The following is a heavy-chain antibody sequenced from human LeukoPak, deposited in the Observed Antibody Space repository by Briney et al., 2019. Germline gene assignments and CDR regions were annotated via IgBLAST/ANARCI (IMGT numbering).Heavy chain of an antibody. D-gene: IGHD3-10*01. V-gene: IGHV1-24*01. J-gene: IGHJ6*02. CDR1: GYTLTELS. CDR3: ATDRALLWFGEYGMDV. Sequence: RASVKVSCKVSGYTLTELSMHWVRQAPGKGLEWMGGFDPEDGETIYAQKFQGRVTMTEDTSTDTAYMELSSLRSEDTAVYYCATDRALLWFGEYGMDVWGQGTTVTVSS. CDR2: FDPEDGET.